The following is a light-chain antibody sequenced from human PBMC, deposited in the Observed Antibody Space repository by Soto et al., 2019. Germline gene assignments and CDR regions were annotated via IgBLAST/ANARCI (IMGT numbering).Light chain of an antibody. CDR3: QQYGSSPET. CDR1: QSVSGSS. J-gene: IGKJ2*01. CDR2: DTS. Sequence: ESVLTQSPGTLSLSPGEGATLSCRASQSVSGSSLAWYQQKPGQAPRLLIYDTSIRATGIPDRFSGAGSGTDFTLTISRLEPEDFAVYYCQQYGSSPETFGQGTKLEIK. V-gene: IGKV3-20*01.